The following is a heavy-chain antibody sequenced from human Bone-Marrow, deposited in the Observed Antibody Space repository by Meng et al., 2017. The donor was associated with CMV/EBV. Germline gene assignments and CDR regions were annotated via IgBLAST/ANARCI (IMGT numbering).Heavy chain of an antibody. Sequence: GESLKISCAASGFTFSSYSMNWVRQAPGKGLEWVSSISSSSSYIYYADSLKGRFTISRDNAKNSLYVQMNSLRDEDTAVYYCARAQIVGATTLFDYWGQGTLVTVSS. CDR3: ARAQIVGATTLFDY. V-gene: IGHV3-21*03. CDR2: ISSSSSYI. CDR1: GFTFSSYS. D-gene: IGHD1-26*01. J-gene: IGHJ4*02.